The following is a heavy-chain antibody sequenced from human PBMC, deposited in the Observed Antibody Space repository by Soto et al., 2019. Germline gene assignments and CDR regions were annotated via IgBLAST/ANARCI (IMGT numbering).Heavy chain of an antibody. D-gene: IGHD3-9*01. V-gene: IGHV3-30*18. J-gene: IGHJ4*02. Sequence: GGSLRLSCAASGFTFSSYGMHWVRQAPGKGLEWVAVISYDGSNKYYADSVKGRFTISRDNSKNTLYLQMNSLRAEDTAVYYCAKGLVLTGYCFDCWGQGTLVTVSS. CDR2: ISYDGSNK. CDR3: AKGLVLTGYCFDC. CDR1: GFTFSSYG.